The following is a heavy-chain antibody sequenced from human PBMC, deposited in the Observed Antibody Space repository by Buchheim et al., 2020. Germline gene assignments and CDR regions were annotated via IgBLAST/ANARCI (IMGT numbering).Heavy chain of an antibody. V-gene: IGHV3-30*03. CDR1: GFTFRSYG. Sequence: QVQLVESGGGVVLPGTSLRLSCEASGFTFRSYGMHWVRQPPGKGLEWVAAILYDGSKTYYIDSGKGRFTIARDNSENTLYLHMNSLRAEDTAVYYCARDPDGYGFSYYFDYWGQGTL. CDR3: ARDPDGYGFSYYFDY. CDR2: ILYDGSKT. D-gene: IGHD2-15*01. J-gene: IGHJ4*02.